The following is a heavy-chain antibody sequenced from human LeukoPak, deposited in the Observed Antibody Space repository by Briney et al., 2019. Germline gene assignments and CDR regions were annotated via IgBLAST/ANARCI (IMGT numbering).Heavy chain of an antibody. CDR1: GFTFSSYS. D-gene: IGHD6-6*01. CDR2: ISSSSSYI. V-gene: IGHV3-21*04. Sequence: GGSLRLSCAASGFTFSSYSMNWVRQAPGKGLEWVSSISSSSSYIYYADSVKGRFTISRDNAKNSLYLQMNSLRAEDTAVYYCAKGAEYSSSSGYTAIWGQGTMVTVSS. CDR3: AKGAEYSSSSGYTAI. J-gene: IGHJ3*02.